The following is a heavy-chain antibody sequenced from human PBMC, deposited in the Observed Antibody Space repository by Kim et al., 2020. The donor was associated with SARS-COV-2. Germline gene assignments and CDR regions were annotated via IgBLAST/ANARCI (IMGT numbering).Heavy chain of an antibody. V-gene: IGHV3-66*01. J-gene: IGHJ6*02. D-gene: IGHD3-22*01. Sequence: GGSLRLSCAASGFTVSSNYMSWVRQAPGKGLEWVSVIYSGGSTYYADSVKGRFTISRDNSKNTLYLQMNSLRAEDTAVYYCARDRPDDSSGYYQGNYYYGMDVWGQGTTVTVSS. CDR1: GFTVSSNY. CDR2: IYSGGST. CDR3: ARDRPDDSSGYYQGNYYYGMDV.